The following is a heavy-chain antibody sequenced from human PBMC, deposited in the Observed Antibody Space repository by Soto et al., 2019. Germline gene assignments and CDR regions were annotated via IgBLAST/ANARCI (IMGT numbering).Heavy chain of an antibody. D-gene: IGHD3-10*01. V-gene: IGHV1-46*01. J-gene: IGHJ5*02. CDR2: INPSGGST. CDR3: ARDAYGSGSYYIRNNWFDP. CDR1: GYTFTSYY. Sequence: ASVKGSCKASGYTFTSYYMHWVRQAPGQGLEWMGIINPSGGSTSYAQKFQGRVTMTRDTSTSTVYMELSSLRSEDTAVYYCARDAYGSGSYYIRNNWFDPWGQGTLVTVSS.